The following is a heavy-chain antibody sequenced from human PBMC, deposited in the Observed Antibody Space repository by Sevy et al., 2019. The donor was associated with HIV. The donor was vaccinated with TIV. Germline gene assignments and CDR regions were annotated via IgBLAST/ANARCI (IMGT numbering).Heavy chain of an antibody. CDR3: STTRDYYDSSGYPFDY. CDR2: FDPEDGET. Sequence: ASVKVSCKVSGYTLTELSMHWVRQAPGKGLEWMATFDPEDGETIYAQKFQGRVTMTEDTSTDTAYMELSSLRSEDTAVYYCSTTRDYYDSSGYPFDYWGQGTLVTFSS. D-gene: IGHD3-22*01. J-gene: IGHJ4*02. V-gene: IGHV1-24*01. CDR1: GYTLTELS.